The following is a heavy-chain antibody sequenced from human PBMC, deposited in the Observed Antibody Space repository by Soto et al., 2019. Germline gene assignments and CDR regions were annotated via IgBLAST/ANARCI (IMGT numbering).Heavy chain of an antibody. J-gene: IGHJ6*02. CDR1: GFTFSSYA. Sequence: QVQLVESGGGVVQPGRSLRLSCAASGFTFSSYAMYWVRQAPGKGLEWVAVISYDGSNKYYADSVKGRFTISRDNSKNXLXLXXNSLRAEDTAVYYCAREGGDFRQWLVMGYYYGMDVWGQGTTVTVSS. CDR2: ISYDGSNK. CDR3: AREGGDFRQWLVMGYYYGMDV. V-gene: IGHV3-30-3*01. D-gene: IGHD6-19*01.